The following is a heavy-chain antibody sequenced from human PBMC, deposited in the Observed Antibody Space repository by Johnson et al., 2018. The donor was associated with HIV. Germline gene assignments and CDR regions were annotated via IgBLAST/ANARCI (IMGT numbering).Heavy chain of an antibody. CDR3: ASGYCSSTSCYGRKLLDDAFDI. CDR1: GFPFSDYY. CDR2: ISGSGGTI. V-gene: IGHV3-11*04. Sequence: QVPLVESGGGFVKPGGSLRLSCTAPGFPFSDYYMSWIRQAPGKGLEWVSYISGSGGTIYNADSVTGRFTISRANAKNSLYLQMNSLRAEDTAVYYCASGYCSSTSCYGRKLLDDAFDIWGQGTMVTVSS. J-gene: IGHJ3*02. D-gene: IGHD2-2*03.